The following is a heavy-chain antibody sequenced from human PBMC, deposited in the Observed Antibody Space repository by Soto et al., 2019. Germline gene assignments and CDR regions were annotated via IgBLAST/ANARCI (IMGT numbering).Heavy chain of an antibody. V-gene: IGHV3-23*01. J-gene: IGHJ6*02. D-gene: IGHD2-21*02. CDR2: IWGSGDRT. CDR3: AKTGPYCGGDCSRYFYGMDV. CDR1: GFAFRTYA. Sequence: PVGSLRLSCAASGFAFRTYAMAWVRQAPGKGLEWVSGIWGSGDRTFYADSVKGRFTISRDNSRNTLYLQMYSLTAEDTALYYCAKTGPYCGGDCSRYFYGMDVWGQGTTVTVS.